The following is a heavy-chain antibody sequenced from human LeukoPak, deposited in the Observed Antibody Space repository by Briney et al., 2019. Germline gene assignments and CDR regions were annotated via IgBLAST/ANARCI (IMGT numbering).Heavy chain of an antibody. CDR3: AGGRGWSSDY. Sequence: GGSLRLSCATSGFIFSSYWMNWVRQAPGKGLEWVANIEQDGSEKNYVDSVKGRFTISRDNAKNSLYLQMSSLRAEDTAVYYCAGGRGWSSDYWGQGTLVTVSS. CDR1: GFIFSSYW. J-gene: IGHJ4*02. V-gene: IGHV3-7*03. CDR2: IEQDGSEK. D-gene: IGHD6-19*01.